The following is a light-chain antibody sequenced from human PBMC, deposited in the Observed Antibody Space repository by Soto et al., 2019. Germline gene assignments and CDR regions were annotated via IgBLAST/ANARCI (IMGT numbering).Light chain of an antibody. J-gene: IGKJ1*01. Sequence: QITPYPSTLSPSIGRRISISCRASQSIGNRLAWYQQKPGKAPKLLIYKASTLKSGVPSRFSGSGFGTEFTLTISSLQPDDFATYYCQHYNSYSGAFGQGTKVDIK. V-gene: IGKV1-5*03. CDR2: KAS. CDR1: QSIGNR. CDR3: QHYNSYSGA.